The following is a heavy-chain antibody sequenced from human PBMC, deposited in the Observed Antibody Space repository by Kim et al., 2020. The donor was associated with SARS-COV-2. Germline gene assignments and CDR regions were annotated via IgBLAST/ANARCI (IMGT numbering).Heavy chain of an antibody. CDR1: GGSFSGYY. V-gene: IGHV4-34*01. J-gene: IGHJ4*02. CDR3: ARDGGGYSSSWYSFYY. D-gene: IGHD6-13*01. Sequence: SETLSLTCAVYGGSFSGYYWSWIRQPPGKGLEWIGEINHSGSTNYNPSLKSRVTISVDTSKNQFSLKLSSVTAADTAVYYCARDGGGYSSSWYSFYYWGQGTLVTVSS. CDR2: INHSGST.